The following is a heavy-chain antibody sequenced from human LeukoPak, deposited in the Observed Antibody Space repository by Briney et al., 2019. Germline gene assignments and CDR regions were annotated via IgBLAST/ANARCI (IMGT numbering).Heavy chain of an antibody. D-gene: IGHD5-24*01. CDR1: GFTVSSNY. J-gene: IGHJ4*02. V-gene: IGHV3-53*04. CDR2: IHDNGDA. CDR3: AGGSRRDGYDY. Sequence: GGSLRLSCAASGFTVSSNYMSWVRQAPGKGLEWVSVIHDNGDAYSADSVKGRFTISRHNSKNTLYLQMNSLRPEDTAVYYCAGGSRRDGYDYWGQGTLVTVSS.